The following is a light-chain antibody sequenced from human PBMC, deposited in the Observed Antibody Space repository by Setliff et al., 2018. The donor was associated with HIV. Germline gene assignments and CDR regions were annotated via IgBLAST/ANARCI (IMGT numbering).Light chain of an antibody. CDR3: QSYDSMLSGYV. CDR1: TSNIGAGYD. Sequence: QSVLTQPPSVSGAPGQRVTIPCTGSTSNIGAGYDVHWYQQVPGTAPKLLIYRNTNRPSGVPDRFSGSKSGASASLAIAVLQAEDEADYYCQSYDSMLSGYVFGTGTKV. V-gene: IGLV1-40*01. J-gene: IGLJ1*01. CDR2: RNT.